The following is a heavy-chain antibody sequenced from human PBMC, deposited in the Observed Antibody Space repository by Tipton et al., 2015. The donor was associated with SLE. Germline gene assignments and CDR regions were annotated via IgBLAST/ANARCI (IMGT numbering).Heavy chain of an antibody. D-gene: IGHD6-6*01. Sequence: LRLSCAVSGFTFSNNWMAWVRQAPGKGLEWIGSIYFSGSTYYNPSLKSRVTMSVDTSKNQFSLNLSSVTAADTALYYCARTKSIAARYFDYWGQGTLVTVSS. CDR3: ARTKSIAARYFDY. J-gene: IGHJ4*02. CDR2: IYFSGST. CDR1: GFTFSNNWM. V-gene: IGHV4-39*01.